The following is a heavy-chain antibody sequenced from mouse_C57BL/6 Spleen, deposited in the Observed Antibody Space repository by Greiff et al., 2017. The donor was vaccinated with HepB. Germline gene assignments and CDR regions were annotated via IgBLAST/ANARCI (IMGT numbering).Heavy chain of an antibody. D-gene: IGHD4-1*01. J-gene: IGHJ2*01. Sequence: QVQLQQPGAELVMPGASVKLSCKASGYTFTSYWMHWVKQRPGQGLEWIGEIDPSDSYTNYNQKFKGKSTLTVDKSSSTAYLQLSSLTSEDSAVYYCARWVTGTGDYWGQGTTLTVSS. CDR2: IDPSDSYT. V-gene: IGHV1-69*01. CDR3: ARWVTGTGDY. CDR1: GYTFTSYW.